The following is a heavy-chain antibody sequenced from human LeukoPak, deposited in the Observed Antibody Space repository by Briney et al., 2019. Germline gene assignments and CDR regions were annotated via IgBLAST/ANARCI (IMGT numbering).Heavy chain of an antibody. Sequence: PGGSLRLSCAASGFAFNTYAMLWVRQTPGNRLEWVSATSSSGGNTFTADSVKGRFTISRDNSKNTVFLQMNSLRVEDTAVYYCAKSHCGRFSCSRVDYWGQGTLVTVSS. D-gene: IGHD2-21*01. V-gene: IGHV3-23*01. CDR1: GFAFNTYA. J-gene: IGHJ4*02. CDR3: AKSHCGRFSCSRVDY. CDR2: TSSSGGNT.